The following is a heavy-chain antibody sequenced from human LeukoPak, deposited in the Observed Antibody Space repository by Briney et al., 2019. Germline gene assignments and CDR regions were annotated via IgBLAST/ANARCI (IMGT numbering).Heavy chain of an antibody. Sequence: PSETLSLTCTVSGQSMSRGYFWGWLRQPPGKGLEWIGCVFHSGSTHYNPSLKSRVSLSVDTSKNHFSLKLNSVTAADTAVYYCARQTYGDYPVYYYYYMDVWGKGTTVTISS. CDR3: ARQTYGDYPVYYYYYMDV. J-gene: IGHJ6*03. CDR2: VFHSGST. V-gene: IGHV4-38-2*02. CDR1: GQSMSRGYF. D-gene: IGHD4-17*01.